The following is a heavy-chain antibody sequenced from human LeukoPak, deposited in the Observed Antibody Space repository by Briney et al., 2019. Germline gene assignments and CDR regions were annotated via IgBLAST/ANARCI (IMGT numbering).Heavy chain of an antibody. CDR1: GFTFSSYG. CDR2: IWYDGNNK. V-gene: IGHV3-33*01. CDR3: ARSTSSEYDIYHFDY. D-gene: IGHD3-9*01. Sequence: GGSLRLSCAASGFTFSSYGMHWVRQAPGKGLEWVAVIWYDGNNKYYADSVKGRFTISRDNSKNTLYLQMSSLRAEDTAVYYCARSTSSEYDIYHFDYWGQGTLVTVSS. J-gene: IGHJ4*02.